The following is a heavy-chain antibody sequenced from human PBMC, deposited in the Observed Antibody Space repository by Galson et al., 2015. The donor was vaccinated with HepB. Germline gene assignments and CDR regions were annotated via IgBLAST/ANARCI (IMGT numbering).Heavy chain of an antibody. Sequence: QSGAEVKKPGESLRISCKGSGYSFTSYWISWVRQMPGKGLEWMGRIDPSDSYTNYNPSFQGHVTISADKSISTAYLQWSSLKASDTAMYYCARHLPPDVVPAANKENNWFDPWGQGTLVTVSS. CDR3: ARHLPPDVVPAANKENNWFDP. CDR2: IDPSDSYT. J-gene: IGHJ5*02. CDR1: GYSFTSYW. V-gene: IGHV5-10-1*01. D-gene: IGHD2-2*01.